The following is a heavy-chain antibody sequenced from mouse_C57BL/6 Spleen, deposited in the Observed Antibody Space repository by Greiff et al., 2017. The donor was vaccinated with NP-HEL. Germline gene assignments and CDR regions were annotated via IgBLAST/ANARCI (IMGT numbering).Heavy chain of an antibody. CDR1: GYTFTDYN. Sequence: VQLQQSGPELVKPGASVKMSCKASGYTFTDYNMHWVKQSHGKSLEWIGYINPNNGGTSYNQKFKGKATLTVNKSSSTAYMELRSLTSEDSAVYYCARSAYYSNYEAYWGQGTLVTVSA. D-gene: IGHD2-5*01. V-gene: IGHV1-22*01. J-gene: IGHJ3*01. CDR3: ARSAYYSNYEAY. CDR2: INPNNGGT.